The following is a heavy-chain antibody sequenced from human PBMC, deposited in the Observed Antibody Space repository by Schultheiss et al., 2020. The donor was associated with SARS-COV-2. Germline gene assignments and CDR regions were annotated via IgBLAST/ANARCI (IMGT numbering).Heavy chain of an antibody. V-gene: IGHV2-70*04. CDR2: IDWDDDK. J-gene: IGHJ3*02. Sequence: SGPTLVKPTQTLTLTCTFSGFSLSTSGAGVNWIRQPPGKGLEWLARIDWDDDKFYSTSLKTRLTISKDTSKNQVVLTMTNMDPVDTATYYCARTYGGATNDAFDIWGQGTMVTVSS. CDR3: ARTYGGATNDAFDI. CDR1: GFSLSTSGAG. D-gene: IGHD1-14*01.